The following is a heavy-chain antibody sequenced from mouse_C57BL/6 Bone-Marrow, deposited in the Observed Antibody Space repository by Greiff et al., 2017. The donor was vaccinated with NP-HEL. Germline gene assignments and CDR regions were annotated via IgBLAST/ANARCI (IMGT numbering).Heavy chain of an antibody. Sequence: QVQLKQPGAELVKPGASVKMSCKASGYTFTSYWITWVKQRPGQGLEWIGDIYPGSGSTNYNEKFKSKATLTVDTSSSTAYMQLSSLTSEDSAVYYCATYYSNYWYFDVWGTGTTVTVPS. CDR3: ATYYSNYWYFDV. V-gene: IGHV1-55*01. J-gene: IGHJ1*03. CDR2: IYPGSGST. D-gene: IGHD2-5*01. CDR1: GYTFTSYW.